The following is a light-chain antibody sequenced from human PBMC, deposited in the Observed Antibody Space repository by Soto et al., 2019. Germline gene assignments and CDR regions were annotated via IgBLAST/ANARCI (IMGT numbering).Light chain of an antibody. J-gene: IGKJ1*01. CDR2: GAS. CDR1: QSVSSN. V-gene: IGKV3-15*01. CDR3: QQYNNWPRT. Sequence: EIVMTQSPATLSVSPGERATLSCRASQSVSSNLAWYQQKPGQAPRLLIYGASARATGIPVRFSGSGSGTEFTLTISSLLSEDFAVYYGQQYNNWPRTCGQGTKVEIK.